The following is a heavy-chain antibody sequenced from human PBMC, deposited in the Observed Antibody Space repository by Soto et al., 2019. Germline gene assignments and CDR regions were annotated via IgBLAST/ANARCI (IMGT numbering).Heavy chain of an antibody. J-gene: IGHJ4*02. D-gene: IGHD2-2*01. V-gene: IGHV3-7*01. CDR2: IKQDGSEM. CDR1: GFTFSIYW. CDR3: ARVTSGRSYCSSTSCFVDY. Sequence: EVQLVESRGGLVQPGGSLRLSCAAAGFTFSIYWMTWVRQAPGKGLEWVANIKQDGSEMHYVDSVKGRFTISRDNAKNSLYLQMNSLRAEDTAVYYCARVTSGRSYCSSTSCFVDYCCQGTLVTVSS.